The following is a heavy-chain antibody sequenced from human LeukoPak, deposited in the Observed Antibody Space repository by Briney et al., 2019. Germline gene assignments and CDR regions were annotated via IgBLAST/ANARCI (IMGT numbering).Heavy chain of an antibody. D-gene: IGHD3-3*01. Sequence: KGLEWIGSIYYSGSTYYNPSLKSRVTISVDTSKNQFSLKLSSVTAADTAVYYCAREVTPFFAGNDAFDIWGQGTMVTVSS. J-gene: IGHJ3*02. V-gene: IGHV4-39*07. CDR3: AREVTPFFAGNDAFDI. CDR2: IYYSGST.